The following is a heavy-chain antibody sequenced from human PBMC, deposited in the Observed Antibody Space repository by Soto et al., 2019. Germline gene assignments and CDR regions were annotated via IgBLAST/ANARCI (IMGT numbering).Heavy chain of an antibody. CDR3: ARPALWFGEINNLPGLSYGMDV. CDR2: IYYSGST. J-gene: IGHJ6*02. D-gene: IGHD3-10*01. Sequence: SDTLSLSCTVCGGSSGSIMYYWGWIRQPPVEGLEWIGSIYYSGSTYYNPSLKSRVTISVDTSKNQFSLKLSSVTAADTAVYYCARPALWFGEINNLPGLSYGMDVWGQGTTVT. CDR1: GGSSGSIMYY. V-gene: IGHV4-39*01.